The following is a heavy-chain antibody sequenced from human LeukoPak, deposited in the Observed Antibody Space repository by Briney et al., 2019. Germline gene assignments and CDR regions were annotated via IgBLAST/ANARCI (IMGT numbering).Heavy chain of an antibody. J-gene: IGHJ5*02. CDR1: GGTFSSYA. CDR3: ARGGLLWFGELFYWFDP. CDR2: ISAYNGNT. Sequence: ASVKVSCKASGGTFSSYAISWVRQAPGQGLEWMGWISAYNGNTNYAQKLQGRVTMTTDTSTSTAYMELRSLRSDDTAVYYCARGGLLWFGELFYWFDPWGQGTLVTVPS. V-gene: IGHV1-18*01. D-gene: IGHD3-10*01.